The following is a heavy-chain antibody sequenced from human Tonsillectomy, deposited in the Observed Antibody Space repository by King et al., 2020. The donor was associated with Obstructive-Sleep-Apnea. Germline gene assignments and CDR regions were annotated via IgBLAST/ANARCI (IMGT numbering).Heavy chain of an antibody. CDR1: GGSISSSSYY. CDR2: IYYSGST. D-gene: IGHD3-3*01. J-gene: IGHJ3*02. CDR3: ARGEVVTTIFGVVTAPHDAFDI. V-gene: IGHV4-39*07. Sequence: QLQESGPGLVKPSETLSLTCTVSGGSISSSSYYWGWVRQPPGKGLEWIGSIYYSGSTYYNPSLKSRVTISVDTSKTHFSLKLNSLTAADTAVYYCARGEVVTTIFGVVTAPHDAFDIWGQGTMVTVSS.